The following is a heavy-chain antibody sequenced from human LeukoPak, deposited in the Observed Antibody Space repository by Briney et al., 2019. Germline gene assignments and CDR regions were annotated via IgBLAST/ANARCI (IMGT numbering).Heavy chain of an antibody. Sequence: PGGSLRLSCAASGFTFSSYSMNWVRQAPGKGLEWVSGINWNGGSTGYADSVKGRFTISRDNAKNSLYLQMNSLRAEDTALYYCARAPTTMVRGVLYYYYGMDVWGQGTTVTVSS. V-gene: IGHV3-20*04. CDR1: GFTFSSYS. CDR3: ARAPTTMVRGVLYYYYGMDV. J-gene: IGHJ6*02. CDR2: INWNGGST. D-gene: IGHD3-10*01.